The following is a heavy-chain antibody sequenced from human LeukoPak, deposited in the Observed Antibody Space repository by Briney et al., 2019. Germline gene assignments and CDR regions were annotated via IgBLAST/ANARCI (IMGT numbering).Heavy chain of an antibody. V-gene: IGHV3-30-3*01. CDR3: ARDLLLWFGELLSHDAFDI. CDR1: GFTFSSYA. CDR2: ISYDGSNK. Sequence: GGSLRLSCAASGFTFSSYAMHWVRQAPGKGLEWVAVISYDGSNKYYADSVKGRFTISRDNAKNSLYLQMNSLRAEDTAVYYCARDLLLWFGELLSHDAFDIWGQGTMVTVSS. D-gene: IGHD3-10*01. J-gene: IGHJ3*02.